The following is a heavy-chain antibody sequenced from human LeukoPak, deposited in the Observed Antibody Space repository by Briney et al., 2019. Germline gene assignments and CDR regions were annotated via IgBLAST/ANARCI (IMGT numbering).Heavy chain of an antibody. CDR2: IYYSGST. CDR3: ARYYGSGSFHFDY. CDR1: GGSISSSSYY. D-gene: IGHD3-10*01. Sequence: ASETLSLTCTVSGGSISSSSYYWGWIRQPPGEGLEWIGNIYYSGSTYYNPSLKSRVTISVDTSKNQFSLKLSSVTAADTAVYYCARYYGSGSFHFDYWGQGTLVTVSS. V-gene: IGHV4-39*01. J-gene: IGHJ4*02.